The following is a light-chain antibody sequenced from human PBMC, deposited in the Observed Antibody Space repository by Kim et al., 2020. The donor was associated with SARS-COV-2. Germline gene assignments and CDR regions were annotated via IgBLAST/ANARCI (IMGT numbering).Light chain of an antibody. V-gene: IGKV3-15*01. CDR3: LQYNNWPPLT. CDR1: QSVSSN. Sequence: EIVMTQSPATLSVSPGERATLSCRASQSVSSNLAWYQQKPGQAPRLLIYGASTRATGIPARFSGSGSGTEFTLTISSLQSEDFAVYYCLQYNNWPPLTYGGGTKLDI. CDR2: GAS. J-gene: IGKJ4*01.